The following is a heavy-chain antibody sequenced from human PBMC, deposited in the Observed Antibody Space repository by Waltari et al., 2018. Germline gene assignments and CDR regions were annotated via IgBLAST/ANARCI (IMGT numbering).Heavy chain of an antibody. V-gene: IGHV4-39*01. Sequence: QLQLQESGPRLVKPSETLSLICSISGGSISSTSYYWGRIRQPPGKGLEWIGSFIYNGNTYYNPSLKSRISFFVDTSKNQFLLQLRSVTAADTAMYYCARPGRVGGGSLMGLDYWGQGTLVTVSS. CDR2: FIYNGNT. D-gene: IGHD2-15*01. CDR3: ARPGRVGGGSLMGLDY. J-gene: IGHJ4*02. CDR1: GGSISSTSYY.